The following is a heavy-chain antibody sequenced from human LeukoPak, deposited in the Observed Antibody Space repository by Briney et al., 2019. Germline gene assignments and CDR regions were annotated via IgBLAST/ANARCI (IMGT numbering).Heavy chain of an antibody. CDR2: IYSGGST. Sequence: GGSLRLSCAASGLTVSSNYMNWVRQAPGKGLEWVSVIYSGGSTYYADSVKGRFTISRDNSKNTLYLQMGSLRAEDMAVYYCASSSSWYTLFDYWGQGTLVTVSS. D-gene: IGHD6-13*01. CDR3: ASSSSWYTLFDY. J-gene: IGHJ4*02. CDR1: GLTVSSNY. V-gene: IGHV3-66*01.